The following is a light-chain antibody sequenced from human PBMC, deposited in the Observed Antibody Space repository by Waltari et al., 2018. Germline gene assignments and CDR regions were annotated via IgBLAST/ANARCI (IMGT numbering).Light chain of an antibody. Sequence: QSALAQPASVSGSPGQSLTISCTGTSSDVGNYNFVPWYQQTPGKTPKLRIYEGSKRPSGVSYRFSGSKSGNTASLTISGLQAEDEADYYCCSYAGSNTWVFGGGTKLTVL. CDR2: EGS. CDR1: SSDVGNYNF. CDR3: CSYAGSNTWV. J-gene: IGLJ3*02. V-gene: IGLV2-23*01.